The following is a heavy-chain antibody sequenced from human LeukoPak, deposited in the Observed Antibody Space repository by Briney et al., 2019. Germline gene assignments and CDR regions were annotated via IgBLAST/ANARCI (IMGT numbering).Heavy chain of an antibody. CDR1: GYTFTSYD. D-gene: IGHD3-3*01. CDR3: ARAGSRYENWFDP. V-gene: IGHV1-8*03. CDR2: MNPNSGNT. Sequence: GASVKVSCKASGYTFTSYDINWVRQATGQGLEWMGWMNPNSGNTGYAQKFQGRVTITRDTSANTAYMEVSSLRSEDTAVYYCARAGSRYENWFDPWGQGTLVTVSS. J-gene: IGHJ5*02.